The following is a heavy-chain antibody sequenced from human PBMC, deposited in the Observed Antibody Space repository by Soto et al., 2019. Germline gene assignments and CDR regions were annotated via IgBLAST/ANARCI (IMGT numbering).Heavy chain of an antibody. CDR2: ISYDGSNK. Sequence: QVQLVESGGGVVQPGRSLRLSCAASGFTFSSYAMHWVRQAPGKGLEWVAVISYDGSNKYYADSVKGRFTISRDNSKNTLYLQMNSLRAEDTAVYYCASDHSSGWYDYWGQGTLVTVSS. CDR3: ASDHSSGWYDY. J-gene: IGHJ4*02. V-gene: IGHV3-30-3*01. CDR1: GFTFSSYA. D-gene: IGHD6-19*01.